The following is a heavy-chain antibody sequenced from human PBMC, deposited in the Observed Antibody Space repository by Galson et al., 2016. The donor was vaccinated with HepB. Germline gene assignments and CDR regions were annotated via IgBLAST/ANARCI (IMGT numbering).Heavy chain of an antibody. CDR2: MNPNSGNT. Sequence: SGSSFTTYDINWVRQATGHGLAWMGWMNPNSGNTGYAQKFQGRVTMTKNTSISTAYMELSSLSSDDTAVYYCARAAGGYNYYAMDVWGQGTTVTVSS. V-gene: IGHV1-8*01. J-gene: IGHJ6*02. CDR3: ARAAGGYNYYAMDV. D-gene: IGHD5-12*01. CDR1: GSSFTTYD.